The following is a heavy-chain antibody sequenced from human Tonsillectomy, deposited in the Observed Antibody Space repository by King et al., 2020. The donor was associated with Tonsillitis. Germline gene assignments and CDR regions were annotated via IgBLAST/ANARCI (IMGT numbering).Heavy chain of an antibody. CDR1: GFTFSSYA. CDR3: ARRDGALDYYYYGMDV. Sequence: VQLVESGGGVVQPGRSLRLSCAASGFTFSSYAIHWVRQAPGKGLEWVALISFDGSNKYYAYSVQGRFTISRDNSKNTVYLQMNSLGPEDTAIFYCARRDGALDYYYYGMDVWGQGTTVTVSS. V-gene: IGHV3-30-3*01. J-gene: IGHJ6*02. CDR2: ISFDGSNK. D-gene: IGHD4-17*01.